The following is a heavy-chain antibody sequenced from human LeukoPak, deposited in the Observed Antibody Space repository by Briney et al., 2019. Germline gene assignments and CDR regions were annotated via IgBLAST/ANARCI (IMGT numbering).Heavy chain of an antibody. Sequence: ASVKVSCKASGYTFTSYGISWVRQAPGQGLEWMGWISAYNGNTNYAQKLQGRVTMTTDTSTSTAYMELRSLRSDDTAVYYCASSYYDILTGYYGFDYWGQGTLVTVSS. J-gene: IGHJ4*02. CDR3: ASSYYDILTGYYGFDY. CDR2: ISAYNGNT. D-gene: IGHD3-9*01. CDR1: GYTFTSYG. V-gene: IGHV1-18*01.